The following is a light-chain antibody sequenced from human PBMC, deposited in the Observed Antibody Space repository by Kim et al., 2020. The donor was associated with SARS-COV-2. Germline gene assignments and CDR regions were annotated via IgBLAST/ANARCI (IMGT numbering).Light chain of an antibody. J-gene: IGLJ3*02. CDR3: VLYLAGGWV. Sequence: PGGTVTLPSASSTGAVTSDSYPNWFQQKPGQSPRALIYNTNNKRAWTPARFSGSLLGGKAALTLSGVQPEDEADYYCVLYLAGGWVFGGGTQLTVL. V-gene: IGLV7-43*01. CDR1: TGAVTSDSY. CDR2: NTN.